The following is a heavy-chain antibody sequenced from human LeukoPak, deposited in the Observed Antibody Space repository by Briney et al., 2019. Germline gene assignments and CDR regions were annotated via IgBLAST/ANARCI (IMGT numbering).Heavy chain of an antibody. CDR1: GGSISSSSYC. J-gene: IGHJ5*02. D-gene: IGHD4-17*01. Sequence: SETLSLTCTVSGGSISSSSYCWGWIRQPPGKGLEWIGSIYYSGSTYYNPSLKSRVIISVDTSKNQFSLKLSSVTAADTAVYYCARTSYGDYNWFDPWGQGTLVTVSS. V-gene: IGHV4-39*01. CDR2: IYYSGST. CDR3: ARTSYGDYNWFDP.